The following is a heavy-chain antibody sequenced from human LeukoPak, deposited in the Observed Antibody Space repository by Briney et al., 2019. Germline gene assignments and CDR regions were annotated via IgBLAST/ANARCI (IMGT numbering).Heavy chain of an antibody. D-gene: IGHD3-10*01. CDR2: IAYNGNPT. CDR3: ARDPFGGMPDYLDL. V-gene: IGHV3-30*04. Sequence: PGGSLRLSCVASGFDFSDNAMHWVRQAPGKGLEWVAVIAYNGNPTIYTHHVKGRFTISRDNSKNTLFLQMDSLTSDDTAVYYCARDPFGGMPDYLDLWGQGTLVTVSS. J-gene: IGHJ4*02. CDR1: GFDFSDNA.